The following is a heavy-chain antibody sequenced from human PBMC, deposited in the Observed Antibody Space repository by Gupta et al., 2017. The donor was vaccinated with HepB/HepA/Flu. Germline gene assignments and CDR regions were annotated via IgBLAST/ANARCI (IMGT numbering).Heavy chain of an antibody. CDR3: TTLRASVAGSRVTYYFDY. CDR1: GFTFSNAW. D-gene: IGHD6-19*01. J-gene: IGHJ4*02. V-gene: IGHV3-15*01. Sequence: EVQLLESGGGLVKPGGSVRRSCAASGFTFSNAWMPCVRAVPGQGLEWVGRIKSKTDGGTTDDAAPVKGRFTISRDDSKNTLYLQMNSLKTEDTAVHYCTTLRASVAGSRVTYYFDYWGQGTLVTVSS. CDR2: IKSKTDGGTT.